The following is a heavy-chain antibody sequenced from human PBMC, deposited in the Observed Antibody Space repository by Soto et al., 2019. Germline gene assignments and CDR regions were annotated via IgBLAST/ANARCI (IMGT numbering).Heavy chain of an antibody. CDR1: GYTFTSYY. CDR3: ARDQAPAAAYYYDSSGYYYYYGMDV. D-gene: IGHD3-22*01. CDR2: INPSGGST. Sequence: ASVKVSCKASGYTFTSYYMHWVRQAPGQGLEWMGIINPSGGSTSYAQKFQGRVTMTRDTSTSTVYKELSSLRSEDTAVYYCARDQAPAAAYYYDSSGYYYYYGMDVWGQGTTVTVSS. J-gene: IGHJ6*02. V-gene: IGHV1-46*01.